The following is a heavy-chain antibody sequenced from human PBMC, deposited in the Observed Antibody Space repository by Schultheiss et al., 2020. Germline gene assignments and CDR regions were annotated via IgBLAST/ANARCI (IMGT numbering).Heavy chain of an antibody. Sequence: GGSLRLSCAASGFTFSSYGMSWVRQAPGKGLEWVSGISGYGGSTYYADSVKGRFTISRDNSKNTLYLQMNSLRVDDTAVYYCASRIVAVAGRGAFDVWGQGTRVT. J-gene: IGHJ3*01. D-gene: IGHD6-19*01. CDR2: ISGYGGST. CDR1: GFTFSSYG. CDR3: ASRIVAVAGRGAFDV. V-gene: IGHV3-23*01.